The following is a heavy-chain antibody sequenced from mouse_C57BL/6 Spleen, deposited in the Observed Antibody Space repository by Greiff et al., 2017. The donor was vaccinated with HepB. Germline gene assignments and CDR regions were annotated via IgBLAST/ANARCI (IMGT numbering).Heavy chain of an antibody. CDR1: GYTFTSYW. V-gene: IGHV1-69*01. CDR3: ARGEGYYLAY. Sequence: QVQLQQPGAELVMPGASVKLSCKASGYTFTSYWMHWVKQRPGQGLEWIGEIDPSDSYTNYNQKFKGKSTLTVDKSSSTAHMQLSSLTSEDSAVYYCARGEGYYLAYWGQGTLVTVSA. D-gene: IGHD2-3*01. J-gene: IGHJ3*01. CDR2: IDPSDSYT.